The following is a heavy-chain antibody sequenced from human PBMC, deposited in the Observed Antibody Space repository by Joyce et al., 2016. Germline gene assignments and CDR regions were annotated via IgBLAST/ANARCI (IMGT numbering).Heavy chain of an antibody. Sequence: QVQLQESGPGLVKPSGTLSLTCAVPGDSISSNNWWSWVRQPPGKGLEWVGEIYHSGSTNYNPSLKSRVTISVDKSKNQFSLKLSSVTAADTAVYFCARKTYYSGIFDYWGQGTLVTVDS. V-gene: IGHV4-4*02. CDR2: IYHSGST. D-gene: IGHD3-10*01. J-gene: IGHJ4*02. CDR3: ARKTYYSGIFDY. CDR1: GDSISSNNW.